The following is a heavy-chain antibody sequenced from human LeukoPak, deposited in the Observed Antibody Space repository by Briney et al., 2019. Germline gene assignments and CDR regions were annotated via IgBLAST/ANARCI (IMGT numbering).Heavy chain of an antibody. CDR1: GFTFSIYA. CDR2: ISYDGSNK. Sequence: GGSLRPSCAASGFTFSIYAIQWVRQAPGKGLEWVAVISYDGSNKYYADSVKGRFTISRDNSKNTLYLQMNSLRAEDTAVYYCARASDYGGNAPKDYWGQGTLVTVSS. D-gene: IGHD4-23*01. CDR3: ARASDYGGNAPKDY. J-gene: IGHJ4*02. V-gene: IGHV3-30-3*01.